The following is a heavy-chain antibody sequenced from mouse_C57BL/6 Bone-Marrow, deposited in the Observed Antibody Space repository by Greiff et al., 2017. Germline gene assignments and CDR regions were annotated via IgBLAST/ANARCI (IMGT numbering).Heavy chain of an antibody. D-gene: IGHD1-2*01. V-gene: IGHV14-4*01. CDR1: GFNIKDDY. J-gene: IGHJ2*01. CDR3: TTDTTALFDY. Sequence: EVQLQQSGAELVRPGASVKLSCTASGFNIKDDYMHWVKQRPEQGLEWIGWIDPENGDTEYASKFQGKATITADTSSNTADLQLSSLTSEDTAVYYCTTDTTALFDYWGQGTTLTVSS. CDR2: IDPENGDT.